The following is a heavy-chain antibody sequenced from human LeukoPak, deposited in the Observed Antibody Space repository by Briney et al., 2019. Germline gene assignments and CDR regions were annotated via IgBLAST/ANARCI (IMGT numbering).Heavy chain of an antibody. CDR2: IKQDGGTE. V-gene: IGHV3-7*01. Sequence: GGPLRLSCAAYGFTFTNYWLTWVRQAPGKGLEWVANIKQDGGTEYYVDSMKGRFTISRDNAKNLVYLQINSLRAEDTAVYFCARHTLLRFDYWGQGALVTVSS. CDR1: GFTFTNYW. CDR3: ARHTLLRFDY. J-gene: IGHJ4*02.